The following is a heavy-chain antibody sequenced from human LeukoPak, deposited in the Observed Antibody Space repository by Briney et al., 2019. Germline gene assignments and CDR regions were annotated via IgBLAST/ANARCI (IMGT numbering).Heavy chain of an antibody. CDR3: VRKHSSGCYYGDY. Sequence: GGSLRLSCAASGFTFSSHSMNWVRQAPGKGLEWVSYISSSSNTIYYTDSVKGRFTISRDNAKNSLYLQMNSLRAEDTAVYYCVRKHSSGCYYGDYWGQGTLVTVSS. D-gene: IGHD3-22*01. CDR2: ISSSSNTI. J-gene: IGHJ4*02. CDR1: GFTFSSHS. V-gene: IGHV3-48*01.